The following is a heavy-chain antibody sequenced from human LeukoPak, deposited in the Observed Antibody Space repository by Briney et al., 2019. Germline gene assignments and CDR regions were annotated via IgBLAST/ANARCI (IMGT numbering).Heavy chain of an antibody. Sequence: PSETLSLTCTVSGGPISGTSYYWSWIRQPAGKGLEWIGRIYTSGSTNYNPSLKSRVTISVDTSKNQFSLKLSSVTAADTAVYYCARHRTHYYGSGSYYRKRGFDYWGQGTLVTVSS. J-gene: IGHJ4*02. CDR2: IYTSGST. D-gene: IGHD3-10*01. CDR3: ARHRTHYYGSGSYYRKRGFDY. V-gene: IGHV4-61*02. CDR1: GGPISGTSYY.